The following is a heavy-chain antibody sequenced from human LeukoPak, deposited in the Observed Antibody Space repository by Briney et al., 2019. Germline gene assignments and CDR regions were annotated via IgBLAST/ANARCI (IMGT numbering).Heavy chain of an antibody. CDR2: LSSSGGDT. V-gene: IGHV3-23*01. D-gene: IGHD2-2*01. Sequence: PGGSLRLSCAASGFTFSNYAMSWVRQAPAKGLEWVSALSSSGGDTFYADSVKGRFTISKDNAKNTVYLQMNNLRAEDTAVYYCVSFYETYWGRGTLVTVSS. J-gene: IGHJ4*02. CDR3: VSFYETY. CDR1: GFTFSNYA.